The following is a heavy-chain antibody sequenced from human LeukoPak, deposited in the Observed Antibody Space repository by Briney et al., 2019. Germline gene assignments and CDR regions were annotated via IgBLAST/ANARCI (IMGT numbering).Heavy chain of an antibody. D-gene: IGHD4-17*01. Sequence: SQTLSLTCVISGDSVSSNSATWNWIRQSPSRGLEWLGRTYYRSKWYNGYAVSVKSRITINPDASKNHFSLQLNSVTPEDTAVYYCARLMTTVTLHYYYYMDVWGKGTTVTISS. CDR2: TYYRSKWYN. J-gene: IGHJ6*03. V-gene: IGHV6-1*01. CDR3: ARLMTTVTLHYYYYMDV. CDR1: GDSVSSNSAT.